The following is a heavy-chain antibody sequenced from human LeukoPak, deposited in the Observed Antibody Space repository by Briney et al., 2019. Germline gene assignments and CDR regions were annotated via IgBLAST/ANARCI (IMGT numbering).Heavy chain of an antibody. CDR2: ISYDGSNK. CDR3: ARGVEWELLGR. V-gene: IGHV3-30-3*01. J-gene: IGHJ4*02. Sequence: GGSLRLSCAASGFTFSSYAMHWVRQAPGKGLEWVAVISYDGSNKYYADSVKGRFTISRDNSKNTLYLQMNSLRAEDTAVYYCARGVEWELLGRWGQGTLVTVSS. CDR1: GFTFSSYA. D-gene: IGHD1-26*01.